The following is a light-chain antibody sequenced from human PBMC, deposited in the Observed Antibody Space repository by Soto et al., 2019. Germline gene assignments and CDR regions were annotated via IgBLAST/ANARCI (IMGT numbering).Light chain of an antibody. CDR2: KAS. J-gene: IGKJ4*01. V-gene: IGKV1-5*03. CDR3: QQLSRYPLT. CDR1: QTISSW. Sequence: DIQMTQPPSTLSGSVGDRVTITCRASQTISSWLAWYQQKPGKAPKLLIYKASTLKSGVPSRFSGSGSGTEFSLTIRALQPEDFATYYCQQLSRYPLTFGGGTRWIS.